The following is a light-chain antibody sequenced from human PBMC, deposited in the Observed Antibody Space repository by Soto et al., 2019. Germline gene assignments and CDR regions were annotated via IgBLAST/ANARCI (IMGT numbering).Light chain of an antibody. CDR3: QQYNSFAPYS. J-gene: IGKJ2*03. V-gene: IGKV1-5*01. Sequence: DIQMTQSPSTLSASVGGRVTITCRSSQSISFWLAWYQQKPGQAPKLLIYDASTLYSGVPSRFRGSRSGTEFTLTISSLQPDDFGSYYCQQYNSFAPYSFGQGTKLEI. CDR2: DAS. CDR1: QSISFW.